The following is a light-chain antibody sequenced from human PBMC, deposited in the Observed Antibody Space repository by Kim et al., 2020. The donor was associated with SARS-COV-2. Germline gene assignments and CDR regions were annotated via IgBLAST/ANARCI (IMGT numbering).Light chain of an antibody. CDR2: QNY. CDR1: NLGDKS. Sequence: VSVSPGQTATFPCPGDNLGDKSICWYQQKSGQSPVLVIYQNYKRPSGIPERFSGSNSGNTATLTISGTQAMDEADYYCQAWDFNRVFGRGTQLTVL. V-gene: IGLV3-1*01. CDR3: QAWDFNRV. J-gene: IGLJ3*02.